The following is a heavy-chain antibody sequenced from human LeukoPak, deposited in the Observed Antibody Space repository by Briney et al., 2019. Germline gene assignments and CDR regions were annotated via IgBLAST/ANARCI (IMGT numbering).Heavy chain of an antibody. V-gene: IGHV3-21*01. CDR1: GFTFSSYM. Sequence: GGSLRLSCAASGFTFSSYMMNWVRQAPGKGLEWVSSISSSSRDINYADSVKGRFTISRDNAWNSLYLQMNSLRAEDTAVYYCARDSDSSGHYYMDYFDYWGQGALVTVSS. J-gene: IGHJ4*02. CDR2: ISSSSRDI. D-gene: IGHD3-22*01. CDR3: ARDSDSSGHYYMDYFDY.